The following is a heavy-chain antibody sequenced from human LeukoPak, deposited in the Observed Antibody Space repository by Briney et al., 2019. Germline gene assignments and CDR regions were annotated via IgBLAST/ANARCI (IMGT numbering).Heavy chain of an antibody. Sequence: SETLSLTCTVSGGSISSYYWSWIRQPPGKGRDWIGYIYYSGSTNYNPSLKSRVTISVDTSKNQFSLKLSSVTAADTAVYYCARVYSSSWYWFDPWGQGTLVTVSS. D-gene: IGHD6-13*01. V-gene: IGHV4-59*01. J-gene: IGHJ5*02. CDR3: ARVYSSSWYWFDP. CDR1: GGSISSYY. CDR2: IYYSGST.